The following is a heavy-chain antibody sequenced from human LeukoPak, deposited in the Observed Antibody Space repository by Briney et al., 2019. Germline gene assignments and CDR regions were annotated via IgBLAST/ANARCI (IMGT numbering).Heavy chain of an antibody. Sequence: GGSLRLSCAASGFTFSSYGMNWVRQAPGKGLEWVASISSSSSYIYYADSVKGRFTISRDTAKNSLYLQMNSLRAEDTAVYYCARVLDSAWYSGYWGQGILVTVSS. CDR3: ARVLDSAWYSGY. CDR2: ISSSSSYI. D-gene: IGHD6-19*01. CDR1: GFTFSSYG. J-gene: IGHJ4*02. V-gene: IGHV3-21*01.